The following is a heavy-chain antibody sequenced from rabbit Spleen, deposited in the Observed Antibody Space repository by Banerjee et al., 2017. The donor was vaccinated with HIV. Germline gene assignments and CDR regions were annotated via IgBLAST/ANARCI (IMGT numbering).Heavy chain of an antibody. CDR1: GFSFGDRDV. V-gene: IGHV1S45*01. D-gene: IGHD1-1*01. J-gene: IGHJ4*01. Sequence: QEQLEESAGGLVQPTGSLTLTCKASGFSFGDRDVMCWVRQAPGKGLEWIACINTATGKAVYATWAKGRFTISTTSSTTVPLQMTSLTAADTATYFCARDLVAVIGWNFNLWGPGTLVTVS. CDR3: ARDLVAVIGWNFNL. CDR2: INTATGKA.